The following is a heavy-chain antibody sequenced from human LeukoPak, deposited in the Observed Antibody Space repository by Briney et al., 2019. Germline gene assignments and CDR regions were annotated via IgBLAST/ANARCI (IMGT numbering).Heavy chain of an antibody. Sequence: PSETLSLTCAVYGGSFSGYYWSWIRQPPGKGLEWIGEINHSGSTNYNPSLKSRVTISVDTSKNQFSLKLSSVTAADTAVYYCARTPRSRFTLGGVIARHPFDYWGQGTLVTVSS. CDR1: GGSFSGYY. V-gene: IGHV4-34*01. CDR2: INHSGST. J-gene: IGHJ4*02. D-gene: IGHD3-16*02. CDR3: ARTPRSRFTLGGVIARHPFDY.